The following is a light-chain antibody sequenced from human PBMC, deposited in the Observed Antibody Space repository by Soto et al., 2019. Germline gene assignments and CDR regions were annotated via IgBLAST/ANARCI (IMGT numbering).Light chain of an antibody. CDR3: SSFITSNTVL. Sequence: QSVLTQPASVSGSPGQSITISCTGTNSDIGAYNSVSWYQQHPGTAPKLMISEVANRPSGISNRFSGSKSANTASLTISGLQAEDAADYYCSSFITSNTVLFGGGTQLTVL. CDR2: EVA. J-gene: IGLJ2*01. CDR1: NSDIGAYNS. V-gene: IGLV2-14*01.